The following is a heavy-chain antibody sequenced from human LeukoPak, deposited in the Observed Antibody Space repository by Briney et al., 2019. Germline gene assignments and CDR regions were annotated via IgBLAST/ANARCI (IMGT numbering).Heavy chain of an antibody. Sequence: PSETLSLTCTVSGGSISSYYWSWIRQPPGKGLEWIGYIYYSGSTNYNPSLKSRVTISVDTSKNQFSLKLSSVTAADTAVYYCARSSIITMVRGVPIYYYYGMDVWGQGTTVTVSS. CDR1: GGSISSYY. D-gene: IGHD3-10*01. CDR2: IYYSGST. CDR3: ARSSIITMVRGVPIYYYYGMDV. V-gene: IGHV4-59*08. J-gene: IGHJ6*02.